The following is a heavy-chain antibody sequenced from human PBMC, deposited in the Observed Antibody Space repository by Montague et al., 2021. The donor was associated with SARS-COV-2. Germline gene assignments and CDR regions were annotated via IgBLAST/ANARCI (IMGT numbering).Heavy chain of an antibody. J-gene: IGHJ6*02. Sequence: SLRLSCAASGFTFSSYPMTWVRQAPGKGLEWVSVVYSGGTTTYYADSVKGRFTISRDNSENTLYLEMNSLRAEDTAIYYCAKDRVPSSSWYDGMDVWGQGTTVIVSS. D-gene: IGHD6-13*01. CDR1: GFTFSSYP. CDR2: VYSGGTTT. CDR3: AKDRVPSSSWYDGMDV. V-gene: IGHV3-23*03.